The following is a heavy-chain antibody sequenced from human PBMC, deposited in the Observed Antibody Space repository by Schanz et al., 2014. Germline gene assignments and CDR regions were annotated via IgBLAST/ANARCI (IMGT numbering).Heavy chain of an antibody. Sequence: EVQLVESGGGLVQPGGSLRPCCVASGFTFSRYWMTWVRQAPGKGLEWVANIKQDGSAKNYVDSVKGRFTISRDNPKNSLCLQMNSLRAEDTALYYCARVLGGDEGLDQWGQGTLVTVSS. CDR1: GFTFSRYW. CDR3: ARVLGGDEGLDQ. D-gene: IGHD4-17*01. V-gene: IGHV3-7*01. J-gene: IGHJ4*02. CDR2: IKQDGSAK.